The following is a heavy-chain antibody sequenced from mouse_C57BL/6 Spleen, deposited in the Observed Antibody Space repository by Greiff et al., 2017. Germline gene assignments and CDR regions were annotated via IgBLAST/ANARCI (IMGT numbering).Heavy chain of an antibody. V-gene: IGHV5-12*01. Sequence: EVKLVESGGGLVQPGGSLKLSCAASGFTFSDYYMYWVRQTPEKRLEWVAYISNGGGSTYYPDTVKGRFTISRDNAKNTLYLQMSRLKSEDTAMYYCARRHYGSSPDWYFDVWGTGTTVTVSS. J-gene: IGHJ1*03. CDR1: GFTFSDYY. D-gene: IGHD1-1*01. CDR3: ARRHYGSSPDWYFDV. CDR2: ISNGGGST.